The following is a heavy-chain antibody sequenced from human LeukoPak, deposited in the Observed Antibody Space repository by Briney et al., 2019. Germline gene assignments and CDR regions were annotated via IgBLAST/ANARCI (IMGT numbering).Heavy chain of an antibody. V-gene: IGHV3-30*18. Sequence: GGSLRLSCAASGFTFSSYGMHWVRQAPGKGLEWVAVISYDGSNKYYADSVKGRFTIFRDNSKNTLYLQMNSLRAEDTAVYYCEKDGYDAFDIWGQGTMVTVSS. D-gene: IGHD6-13*01. CDR1: GFTFSSYG. CDR3: EKDGYDAFDI. CDR2: ISYDGSNK. J-gene: IGHJ3*02.